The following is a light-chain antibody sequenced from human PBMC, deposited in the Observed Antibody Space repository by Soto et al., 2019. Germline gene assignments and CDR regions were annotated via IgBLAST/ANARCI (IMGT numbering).Light chain of an antibody. V-gene: IGLV2-8*01. CDR3: SSYAGSNNRV. J-gene: IGLJ1*01. CDR1: SSDVGGYNY. Sequence: QSALTQPPSASGSPGQSVTISCTGTSSDVGGYNYVSWYQQHPGKAPKLMIYEVSKRPSGVPDRFSGSNSGNTASLTVPGLQAEEEADYYCSSYAGSNNRVFGTGTKLTVL. CDR2: EVS.